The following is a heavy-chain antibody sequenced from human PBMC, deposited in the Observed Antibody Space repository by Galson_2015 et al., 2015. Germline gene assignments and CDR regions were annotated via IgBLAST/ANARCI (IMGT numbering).Heavy chain of an antibody. J-gene: IGHJ4*01. Sequence: SLRLSCAASGFTFSSYPMNWVRQAPGKGLEWVAFITSAGTTIYYADSVKGRFTISRDNAKSSLYLQMNSVRDEDTAVYYCARDDPRVFSDADYWRHGALVTVAP. CDR2: ITSAGTTI. CDR1: GFTFSSYP. CDR3: ARDDPRVFSDADY. V-gene: IGHV3-48*02.